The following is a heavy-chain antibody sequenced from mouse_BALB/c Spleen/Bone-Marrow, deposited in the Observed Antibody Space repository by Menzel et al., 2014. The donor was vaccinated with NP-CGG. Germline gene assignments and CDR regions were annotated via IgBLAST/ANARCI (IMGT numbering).Heavy chain of an antibody. V-gene: IGHV3-8*02. D-gene: IGHD2-3*01. Sequence: VQLKQSGPNLVKPSQSLSLTCSVSGDSITNGYRNWIRKFPGNRLEYMGYISYSGSTYDSPNLKSRISITRDTSKNQYYLQLNSVKTEDTATYYCATYDGYYFDYWGQGTPLTVSS. J-gene: IGHJ2*01. CDR1: GDSITNGY. CDR2: ISYSGST. CDR3: ATYDGYYFDY.